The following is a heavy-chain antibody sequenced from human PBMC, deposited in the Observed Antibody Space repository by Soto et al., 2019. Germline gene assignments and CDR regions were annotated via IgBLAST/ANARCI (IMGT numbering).Heavy chain of an antibody. D-gene: IGHD1-1*01. CDR3: ARHDNWYVAFDI. V-gene: IGHV4-30-4*01. J-gene: IGHJ3*02. CDR2: IYYSGST. CDR1: GGSISSGDYY. Sequence: SETLSLTCTVSGGSISSGDYYWSWIRQPPGKGLEWIGYIYYSGSTYYNPSLKSRVTISVDTSKNQFSLKLSSVTAADTAAYDWARHDNWYVAFDIWGKGTMFTVSS.